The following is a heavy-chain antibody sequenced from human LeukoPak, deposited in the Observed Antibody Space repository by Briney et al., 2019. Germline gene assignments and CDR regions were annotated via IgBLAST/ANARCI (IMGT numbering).Heavy chain of an antibody. D-gene: IGHD3-22*01. V-gene: IGHV4-39*01. Sequence: SETLSLTCTVSGGSISSSSYYWGWIRQPPGKGLEWIGSIYYSGSTYYNPSLKSRVTISVDTSKNQFSLKLSSVTAAATAMYYCARHDSSGPYNAFDIWGQGTMVTVSS. J-gene: IGHJ3*02. CDR3: ARHDSSGPYNAFDI. CDR1: GGSISSSSYY. CDR2: IYYSGST.